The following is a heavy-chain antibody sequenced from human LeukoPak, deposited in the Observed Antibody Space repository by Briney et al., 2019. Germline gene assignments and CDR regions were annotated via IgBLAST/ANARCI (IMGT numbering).Heavy chain of an antibody. CDR2: MNSNSCNT. D-gene: IGHD3-9*01. CDR3: ARSASGTGYTA. J-gene: IGHJ4*02. CDR1: GYTFTNDD. Sequence: ASVKVSCKASGYTFTNDDISWVRQATGRGLEWIGKMNSNSCNTGYAQKFQDRVTMTRSTSVSTVHMELNSLTSEDTAVYFCARSASGTGYTAWGQGTLVTVSS. V-gene: IGHV1-8*01.